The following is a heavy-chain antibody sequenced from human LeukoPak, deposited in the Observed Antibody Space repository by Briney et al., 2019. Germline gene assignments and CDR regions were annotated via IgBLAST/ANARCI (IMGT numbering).Heavy chain of an antibody. Sequence: SETLSLTCTVSGGSISSYYWSWIRQPPGKGLEWIGYIYSSGSTDYNPSLKSRVTISVDTSKNQFSLKLSSVTAADTAVYYCARGGWSLDYWGQGTLVTVSS. CDR2: IYSSGST. V-gene: IGHV4-59*01. CDR3: ARGGWSLDY. J-gene: IGHJ4*02. D-gene: IGHD6-19*01. CDR1: GGSISSYY.